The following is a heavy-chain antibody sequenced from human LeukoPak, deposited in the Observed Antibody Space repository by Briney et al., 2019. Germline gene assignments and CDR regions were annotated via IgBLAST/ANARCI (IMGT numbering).Heavy chain of an antibody. D-gene: IGHD6-19*01. Sequence: PSETLSLTCTVSGGSISSYYWSWIRQPAGKGLEWIGRIYTSGSTNYNPSLKSRVTISVDTSKNQFSLKLSSVTAADTAVYYCARGEYSSGWNHFQHWGQGTLVTVSS. J-gene: IGHJ1*01. CDR1: GGSISSYY. CDR3: ARGEYSSGWNHFQH. CDR2: IYTSGST. V-gene: IGHV4-4*07.